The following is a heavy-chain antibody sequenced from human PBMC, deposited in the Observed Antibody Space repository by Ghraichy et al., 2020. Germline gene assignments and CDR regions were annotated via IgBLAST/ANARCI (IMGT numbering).Heavy chain of an antibody. J-gene: IGHJ4*02. CDR3: ARGGWYFGY. D-gene: IGHD6-19*01. CDR1: GFTFSSHW. CDR2: IKQDGSEK. Sequence: GESLNISCAASGFTFSSHWMSWVRQAPGKGLEWVANIKQDGSEKYYVDSVKGRFTISRDNGKNSLYLQMNSLRAEDTAVYYCARGGWYFGYWGQGTLVTVSS. V-gene: IGHV3-7*01.